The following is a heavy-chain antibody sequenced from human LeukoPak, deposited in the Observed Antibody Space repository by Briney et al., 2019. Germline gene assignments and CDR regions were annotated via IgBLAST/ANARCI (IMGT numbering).Heavy chain of an antibody. D-gene: IGHD3-9*01. CDR1: GYTFTSYA. CDR2: INAGNGNT. V-gene: IGHV1-3*03. Sequence: ASVKVSCKASGYTFTSYAMHWVRQDPGQRLEWMGWINAGNGNTKYSQEFQGRVTITRDTSASTAYMELSSLRSEDMAVYYCARGDYDILTGYHTHFDYWGQGTLVTVSS. J-gene: IGHJ4*02. CDR3: ARGDYDILTGYHTHFDY.